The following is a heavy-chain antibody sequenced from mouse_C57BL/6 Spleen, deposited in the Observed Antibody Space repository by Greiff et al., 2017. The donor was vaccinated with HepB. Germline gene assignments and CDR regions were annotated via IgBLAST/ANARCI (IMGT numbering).Heavy chain of an antibody. CDR2: IYPGDGDT. V-gene: IGHV1-80*01. CDR3: ARISTTVVFDY. J-gene: IGHJ2*01. Sequence: QVQLQQSGAELVKPGASVKISCKASGYAFSSYWMNWVKQRPGKGLEWIGQIYPGDGDTNYNGKFKGKATLTADKSSSTAYMQLSSLTSEDSAVYFCARISTTVVFDYWGQGTTLTVSS. CDR1: GYAFSSYW. D-gene: IGHD1-1*01.